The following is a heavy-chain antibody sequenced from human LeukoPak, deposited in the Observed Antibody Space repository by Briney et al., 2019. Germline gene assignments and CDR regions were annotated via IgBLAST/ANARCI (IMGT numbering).Heavy chain of an antibody. CDR3: ARHSYYYGSGSYYNPFDP. CDR1: GGSISGYY. V-gene: IGHV4-59*08. D-gene: IGHD3-10*01. J-gene: IGHJ5*02. Sequence: SETLSLTCTVSGGSISGYYWSWIRQPPGKGLEWIGYIYYSGSTNYNPSLKSRVTISVDTSKNQFSLKLSSVTAADTAVYYCARHSYYYGSGSYYNPFDPWGQGTLVTVSS. CDR2: IYYSGST.